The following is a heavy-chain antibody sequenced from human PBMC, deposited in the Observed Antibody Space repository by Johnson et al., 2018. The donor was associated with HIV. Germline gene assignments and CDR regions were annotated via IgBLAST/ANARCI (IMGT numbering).Heavy chain of an antibody. J-gene: IGHJ3*01. V-gene: IGHV3-30*03. D-gene: IGHD3-9*01. Sequence: QGQLVESGGDVVRPGGSLRLFCAASGFTFDDYGMSWVRQAPGKGLEWVAHISYDGTNQHYADSVQGRFTISRDNSKNILYLQMNSLRPEDTAVYYCAIERFSDMLTGYHAFDGWGQGTMVTVSS. CDR2: ISYDGTNQ. CDR3: AIERFSDMLTGYHAFDG. CDR1: GFTFDDYG.